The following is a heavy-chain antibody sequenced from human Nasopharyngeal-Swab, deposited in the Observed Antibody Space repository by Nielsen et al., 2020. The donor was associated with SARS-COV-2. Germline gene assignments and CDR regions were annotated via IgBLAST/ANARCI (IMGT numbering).Heavy chain of an antibody. CDR1: GDSVSSNNVG. V-gene: IGHV6-1*01. CDR2: TYYGSKWYN. Sequence: LSCAISGDSVSSNNVGWNWIRQSPSRGLEWLGRTYYGSKWYNHYAPSVKSRVTIKPDTSKNQFSLQMDSVTPEDSAVYYCASGFLQTGFDYWGQGTLVTVSS. CDR3: ASGFLQTGFDY. D-gene: IGHD3-9*01. J-gene: IGHJ4*02.